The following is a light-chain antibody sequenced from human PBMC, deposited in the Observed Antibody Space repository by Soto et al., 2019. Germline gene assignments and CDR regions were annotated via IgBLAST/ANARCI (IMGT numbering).Light chain of an antibody. CDR2: GQN. CDR3: QSYDNSLSGFRV. Sequence: QSALTQPPSVSGAPGQRVTISCTGTSSNIGAGYDVHWYRQLPGTAPKLLIFGQNNRPAGVPDRFSGTKSGTSASLAITGLQAEDEAVYFCQSYDNSLSGFRVFGGGTKLTVL. V-gene: IGLV1-40*01. J-gene: IGLJ2*01. CDR1: SSNIGAGYD.